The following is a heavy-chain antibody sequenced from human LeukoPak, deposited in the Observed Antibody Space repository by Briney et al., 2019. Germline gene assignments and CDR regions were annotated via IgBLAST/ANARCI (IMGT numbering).Heavy chain of an antibody. D-gene: IGHD6-6*01. V-gene: IGHV3-30-3*01. Sequence: GGSLRLSCAASGFTFSSYAMHWVRQAPGKGLEWVAVISYDGSNKYYADSVKGRFTISRDNSKNTLYLQMNSLRAEDTAVYYCARAATPTSHKEYSSSSPYYYYYMDVWGKGTTVTVSS. CDR3: ARAATPTSHKEYSSSSPYYYYYMDV. J-gene: IGHJ6*03. CDR1: GFTFSSYA. CDR2: ISYDGSNK.